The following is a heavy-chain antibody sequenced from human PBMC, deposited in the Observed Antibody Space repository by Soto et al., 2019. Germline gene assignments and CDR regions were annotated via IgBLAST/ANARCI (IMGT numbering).Heavy chain of an antibody. CDR3: ARRYYGSGIPFDY. V-gene: IGHV4-34*01. CDR2: MNRSGST. D-gene: IGHD3-10*01. CDR1: GGSFRGYY. Sequence: PSETLSLTWAADGGSFRGYYWTWIRQPPGKGLEWIGEMNRSGSTNYNSSLKSRVTISVDTSQNQFSLNLSSVIAADTAVYYCARRYYGSGIPFDYWRQVTPVAVS. J-gene: IGHJ4*02.